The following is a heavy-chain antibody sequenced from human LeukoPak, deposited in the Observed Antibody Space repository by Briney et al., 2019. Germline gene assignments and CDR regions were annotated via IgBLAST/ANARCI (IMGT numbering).Heavy chain of an antibody. D-gene: IGHD3-10*01. CDR3: ARGLYYGSGSPIDY. Sequence: PGRSLRLSCAASGFTLNNYGVHWVRQAPGKGLEWVAVIWFDGSYTYYADSVKGRFTISRDNSKNTLYLQMNSLRAEDTAVYYCARGLYYGSGSPIDYWGQGTLVTVSS. CDR2: IWFDGSYT. CDR1: GFTLNNYG. J-gene: IGHJ4*02. V-gene: IGHV3-33*01.